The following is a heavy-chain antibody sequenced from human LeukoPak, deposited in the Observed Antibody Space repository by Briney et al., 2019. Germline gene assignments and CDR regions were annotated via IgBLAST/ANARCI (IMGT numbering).Heavy chain of an antibody. Sequence: GGSLTLFCAASGFIFSSYWMSWVREARGKGLEWVANIKQDGSEKYYVDSVKGRFTISRDNAKNSLYLQMNSLRAEDTAVYYCARDDGGTFDYWGQGTLVTVSS. CDR1: GFIFSSYW. V-gene: IGHV3-7*01. CDR3: ARDDGGTFDY. CDR2: IKQDGSEK. J-gene: IGHJ4*02. D-gene: IGHD3-16*01.